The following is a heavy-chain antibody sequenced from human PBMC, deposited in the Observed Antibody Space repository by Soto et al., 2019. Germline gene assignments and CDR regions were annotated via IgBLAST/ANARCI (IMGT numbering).Heavy chain of an antibody. J-gene: IGHJ6*02. D-gene: IGHD3-3*01. CDR1: GGSISSYF. V-gene: IGHV4-59*01. Sequence: QVQLQESGPGLVKPSETLSLTCTVSGGSISSYFWTWIRQPPGKGLEWIGYIYYSGSTNYNPSLKSRVTISVDTSKNQFSLKLSSVTAADTAVYYCARVSDFLYYYGMDVWGQGTTVTVSS. CDR3: ARVSDFLYYYGMDV. CDR2: IYYSGST.